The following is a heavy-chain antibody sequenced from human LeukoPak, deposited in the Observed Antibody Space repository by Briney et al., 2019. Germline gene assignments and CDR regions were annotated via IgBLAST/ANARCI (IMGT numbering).Heavy chain of an antibody. V-gene: IGHV3-48*03. CDR3: ARDLNRGPAAIYDY. Sequence: GGSLRLSCAASGFTFSSYEMNWARQAPGKGLEWVSYISSSGSTIYYADSVKGRFTISRDNAKNSLYLQMNSLRAEDTAVYYCARDLNRGPAAIYDYWGQGTLVTVSS. CDR2: ISSSGSTI. J-gene: IGHJ4*02. CDR1: GFTFSSYE. D-gene: IGHD2-2*02.